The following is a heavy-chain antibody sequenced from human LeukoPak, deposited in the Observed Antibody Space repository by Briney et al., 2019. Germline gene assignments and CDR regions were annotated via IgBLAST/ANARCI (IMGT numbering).Heavy chain of an antibody. CDR1: GGSISGYY. CDR2: IYYSGST. V-gene: IGHV4-59*01. J-gene: IGHJ6*03. Sequence: PSETLSLTCTVSGGSISGYYWSWIRQPPGKGLEWIGYIYYSGSTNYDPSLKSRVTISVDTSKNQFSLKLSSVTAADTAVYYCARCGSGSYYYYYYMDVWGKGPRSPSP. CDR3: ARCGSGSYYYYYYMDV. D-gene: IGHD3-10*01.